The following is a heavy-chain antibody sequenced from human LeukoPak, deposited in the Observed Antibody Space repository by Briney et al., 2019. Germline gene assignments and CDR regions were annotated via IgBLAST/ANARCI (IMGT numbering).Heavy chain of an antibody. CDR2: ISDTGRRT. V-gene: IGHV3-23*01. CDR3: GRHDSFIEF. J-gene: IGHJ1*01. CDR1: GFTFSDYA. D-gene: IGHD3-9*01. Sequence: GGSLRLSCAASGFTFSDYAMTWVRQAAGKGLEWVSSISDTGRRTYYTDSVKGRFTISRDESKKAVYLEMSTLRVEDTAIYFCGRHDSFIEFWGQGTLVTVSS.